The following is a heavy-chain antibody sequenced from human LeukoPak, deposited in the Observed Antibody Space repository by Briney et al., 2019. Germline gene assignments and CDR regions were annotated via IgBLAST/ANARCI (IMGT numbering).Heavy chain of an antibody. J-gene: IGHJ4*02. CDR2: INHSGST. D-gene: IGHD2-8*01. Sequence: SETLSLTCAVYGGSFSGYYWSWIRQPPGKGLEWIGEINHSGSTNYNPSLKSRVTISVDTSKNQFSLKLSSVTAADTAVYYCARLFPSRTKTTCDFDYWGQGTLVSVSS. V-gene: IGHV4-34*01. CDR3: ARLFPSRTKTTCDFDY. CDR1: GGSFSGYY.